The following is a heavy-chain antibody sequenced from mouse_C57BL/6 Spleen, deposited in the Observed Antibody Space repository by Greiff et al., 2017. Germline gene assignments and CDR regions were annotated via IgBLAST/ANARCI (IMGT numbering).Heavy chain of an antibody. J-gene: IGHJ1*03. CDR3: TRCLRRDWYFDV. CDR2: IDPETGGT. Sequence: QVQLKESGAELVRPGASVTLSCKASGYTFPDYEMHWVKQTPVHGLEWIGAIDPETGGTAYNQKFKGKAILTADKPSSTAYMELRSLTSEDSAVYYCTRCLRRDWYFDVWGTGTTVTVSS. CDR1: GYTFPDYE. D-gene: IGHD2-12*01. V-gene: IGHV1-15*01.